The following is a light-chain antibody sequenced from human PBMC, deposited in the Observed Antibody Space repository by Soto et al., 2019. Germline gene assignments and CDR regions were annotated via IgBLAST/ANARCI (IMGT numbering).Light chain of an antibody. Sequence: DIQMTQSPSTLSASVGDRVTITCRASLSISNWLAWYQQKPGKAPKLLIYKASSLESGVPSRFNGNGSGTEFTLTISSLQPDDFATYYCQQYNSYPSTFGQGTKVEIK. V-gene: IGKV1-5*03. CDR2: KAS. CDR1: LSISNW. J-gene: IGKJ1*01. CDR3: QQYNSYPST.